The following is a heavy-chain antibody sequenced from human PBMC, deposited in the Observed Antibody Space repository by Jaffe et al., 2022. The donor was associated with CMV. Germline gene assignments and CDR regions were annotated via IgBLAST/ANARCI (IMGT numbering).Heavy chain of an antibody. V-gene: IGHV4-34*01. D-gene: IGHD3-22*01. CDR2: INHSGST. J-gene: IGHJ4*02. CDR3: ARIPKGRDSSGYYYNYFDY. Sequence: QVQLQQWGAGLLKPSETLSLTCAVYGGSFSGYYWSWIRQPPGKGLEWIGEINHSGSTNYNPSLKSRVTISVDTSKNQFSLKLSSVTAADTAVYYCARIPKGRDSSGYYYNYFDYWGQGTLVTVSS. CDR1: GGSFSGYY.